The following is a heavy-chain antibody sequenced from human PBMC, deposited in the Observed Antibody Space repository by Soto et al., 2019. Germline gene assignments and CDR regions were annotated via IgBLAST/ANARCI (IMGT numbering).Heavy chain of an antibody. CDR2: INPSGGST. V-gene: IGHV1-46*01. CDR1: GYTFTSYY. D-gene: IGHD2-2*01. J-gene: IGHJ6*02. Sequence: ASVKVSCKASGYTFTSYYMHWVRQAPGQGLEWMGIINPSGGSTSYAQKFQGRVTMTRDTSTSTVYMELSSLRSEDTAVYYCARDRIVLVPAAPSYYYYGMDVWGQGTTVTVS. CDR3: ARDRIVLVPAAPSYYYYGMDV.